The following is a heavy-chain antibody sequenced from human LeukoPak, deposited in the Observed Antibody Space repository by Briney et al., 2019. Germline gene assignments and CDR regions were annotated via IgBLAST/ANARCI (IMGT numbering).Heavy chain of an antibody. CDR2: IYHSGST. V-gene: IGHV4-30-2*01. Sequence: PSETLSLTCAVSGGSISSGGYSWSWIRQPPGTGLEWIGYIYHSGSTYYNPSLKSRVTISVDRSKNQFSLKLSSVTAADTAVYYCARGRLYDSSGYTLDYWGQGTLVTVSS. D-gene: IGHD3-22*01. CDR3: ARGRLYDSSGYTLDY. CDR1: GGSISSGGYS. J-gene: IGHJ4*02.